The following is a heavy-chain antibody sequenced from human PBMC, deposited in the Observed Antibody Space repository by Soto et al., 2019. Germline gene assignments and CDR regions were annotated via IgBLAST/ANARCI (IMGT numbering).Heavy chain of an antibody. D-gene: IGHD3-10*01. CDR1: GFTLSDYY. Sequence: EVKLVESGGGLVQPGGSLRLSCAVSGFTLSDYYIDWVRQAPGKGLEWLARSRDKANSFSTDYAASVKGRLSISRDDSKSSVFLQMNSLRTEDTALYYCARTKSYGAYDVWGQGTVVIVSS. V-gene: IGHV3-72*01. J-gene: IGHJ3*01. CDR3: ARTKSYGAYDV. CDR2: SRDKANSFST.